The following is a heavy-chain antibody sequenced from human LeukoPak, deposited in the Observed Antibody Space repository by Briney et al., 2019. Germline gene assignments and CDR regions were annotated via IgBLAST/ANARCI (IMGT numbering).Heavy chain of an antibody. V-gene: IGHV3-64D*09. D-gene: IGHD2-15*01. Sequence: PGGSLRLSCAASGFTFSNAWMNWVRQAPGKGLEYVSAIGDSGGRTYYADSVKGRFTISRDNSKNTLYPQMSSLRAEGTAVYFCVRGYSFGPYGMDVWGQGTTVTVSS. CDR3: VRGYSFGPYGMDV. CDR1: GFTFSNAW. J-gene: IGHJ6*02. CDR2: IGDSGGRT.